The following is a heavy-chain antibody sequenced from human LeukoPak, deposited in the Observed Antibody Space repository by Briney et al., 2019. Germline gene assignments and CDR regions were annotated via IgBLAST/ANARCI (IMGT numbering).Heavy chain of an antibody. Sequence: ASVKVSCKASGYTFTSYAMHWVRQAPGQRLEWMGWINAGNGNTKYSQKFQGRVTITRNTSISTAYMELSSLRSEDTAVYYCARGARKSRITIFWDFGYWGQGTLVTVSS. J-gene: IGHJ4*02. V-gene: IGHV1-3*01. CDR1: GYTFTSYA. D-gene: IGHD3-9*01. CDR3: ARGARKSRITIFWDFGY. CDR2: INAGNGNT.